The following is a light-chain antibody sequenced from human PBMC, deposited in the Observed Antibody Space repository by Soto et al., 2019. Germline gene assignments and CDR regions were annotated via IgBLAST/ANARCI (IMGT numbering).Light chain of an antibody. CDR2: DTS. CDR1: QSVSRY. CDR3: QQRSTWPT. V-gene: IGKV3-11*01. Sequence: EIVLTQSPGTLSLSPGERATLSCRASQSVSRYLAWYQQKPGQAPRLLIYDTSNRATGIPARFSGSGSGTDFTLTISSLEPEDFAVYYCQQRSTWPTFGGGTKVDI. J-gene: IGKJ4*01.